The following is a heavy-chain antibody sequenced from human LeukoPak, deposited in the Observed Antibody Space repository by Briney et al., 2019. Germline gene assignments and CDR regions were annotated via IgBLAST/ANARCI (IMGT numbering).Heavy chain of an antibody. CDR1: GGSFSGYY. CDR2: INHSGST. D-gene: IGHD6-13*01. J-gene: IGHJ4*02. Sequence: SETLSLTCAVYGGSFSGYYWSWIRQPPGKGLEWIGEINHSGSTNYNPSLKRRVTISVDTSKNQFSLKLSSVTAADTAVYYCAGNSSSWPFDYWGQGTLVTVSS. V-gene: IGHV4-34*01. CDR3: AGNSSSWPFDY.